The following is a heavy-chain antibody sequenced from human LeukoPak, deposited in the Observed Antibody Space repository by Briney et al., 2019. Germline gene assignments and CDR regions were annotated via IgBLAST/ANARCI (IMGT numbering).Heavy chain of an antibody. V-gene: IGHV3-64D*06. Sequence: PGGSLRLSCSASGFTFSNYAIHWVRQAPGKGLECVTATSSSGGTTYYADSVKGRFTISRGNSKNTLYLQMSSLRAEDTAVYYCAKDDAVGAGYFDYWGQGALVTVSS. D-gene: IGHD1-26*01. J-gene: IGHJ4*02. CDR2: TSSSGGTT. CDR3: AKDDAVGAGYFDY. CDR1: GFTFSNYA.